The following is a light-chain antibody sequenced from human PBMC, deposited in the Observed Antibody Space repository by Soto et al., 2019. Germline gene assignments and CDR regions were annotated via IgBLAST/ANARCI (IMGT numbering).Light chain of an antibody. CDR1: QSISSSY. V-gene: IGKV3-20*01. CDR3: QHYENSPIT. Sequence: EIVLTQSPGTLSLSPGERATLSCRASQSISSSYLAWYQQKPGQAPRLLIYGASSRATGIPDRFSGGGSETDFILIISRVEPEDFAMYYCQHYENSPITFGPGTRLEIK. J-gene: IGKJ5*01. CDR2: GAS.